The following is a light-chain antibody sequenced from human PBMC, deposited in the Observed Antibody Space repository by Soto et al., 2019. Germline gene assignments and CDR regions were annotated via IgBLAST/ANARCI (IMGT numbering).Light chain of an antibody. J-gene: IGLJ3*02. CDR2: YDD. CDR1: TSNVEDNA. Sequence: QLVLTQPPSVYEAPGQRVTIYCSGGTSNVEDNAVNWYQQLPGRAPKLLIYYDDLRPSGVSGRFSGSKSGTSASLAISGLQSEDEAEYYCAAWDDSLNGWVFGGGTKLTVL. V-gene: IGLV1-36*01. CDR3: AAWDDSLNGWV.